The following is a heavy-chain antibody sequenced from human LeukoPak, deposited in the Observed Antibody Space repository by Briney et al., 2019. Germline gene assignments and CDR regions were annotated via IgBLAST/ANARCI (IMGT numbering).Heavy chain of an antibody. J-gene: IGHJ5*02. CDR1: GISVSSNY. CDR3: ARGQGSRYCTNGVCYWFDP. CDR2: IYSGGST. D-gene: IGHD2-8*01. V-gene: IGHV3-53*01. Sequence: GGSLRLSCAAPGISVSSNYMNWVRQAPGKGLEWVSAIYSGGSTDYADSVKGRFTISRDNSKNTLYLQMNSLRAEDTAVYYCARGQGSRYCTNGVCYWFDPWGQGTLVTVSS.